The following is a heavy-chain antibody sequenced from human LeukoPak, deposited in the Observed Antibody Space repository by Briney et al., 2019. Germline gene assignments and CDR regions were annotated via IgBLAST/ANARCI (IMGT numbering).Heavy chain of an antibody. CDR2: IYYSGST. CDR1: GGSISSYY. V-gene: IGHV4-59*01. Sequence: SETLSLTCTVSGGSISSYYWSWIRQPPGKGLEWIGYIYYSGSTNYNPSLKSRVTISVDTSKNQFSLKLSSVTAADTAVYYCARDAVALDYWGQGTLVTVSS. J-gene: IGHJ4*02. CDR3: ARDAVALDY. D-gene: IGHD6-19*01.